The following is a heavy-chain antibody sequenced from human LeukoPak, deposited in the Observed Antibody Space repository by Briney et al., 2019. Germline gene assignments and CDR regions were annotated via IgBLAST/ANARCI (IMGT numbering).Heavy chain of an antibody. D-gene: IGHD6-13*01. V-gene: IGHV1-18*01. J-gene: IGHJ4*02. CDR2: ISAYNGNT. Sequence: GASVNVSFTASGYTFTSYGISWVRQAPGQGLEWMGWISAYNGNTNYAQKLQGRVTMTTDTSTSTAYMELRSLRSDDTAVYYCARDVAAAGAYYFDYWGQGTLVTVSS. CDR3: ARDVAAAGAYYFDY. CDR1: GYTFTSYG.